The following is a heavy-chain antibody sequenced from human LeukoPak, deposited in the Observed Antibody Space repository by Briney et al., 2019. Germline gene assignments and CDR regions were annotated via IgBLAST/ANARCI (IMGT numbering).Heavy chain of an antibody. Sequence: ASVKVSCKASGYTFTSYYMHWVRQAPGQGLEWMGIINPSGGSTSYAQKFQGRVTMTTDTSTSTAYMELRSLRSDDTAVYYCARAVSGWGFSNFDYWGQGTLVTVSS. J-gene: IGHJ4*02. CDR3: ARAVSGWGFSNFDY. D-gene: IGHD7-27*01. V-gene: IGHV1-46*01. CDR1: GYTFTSYY. CDR2: INPSGGST.